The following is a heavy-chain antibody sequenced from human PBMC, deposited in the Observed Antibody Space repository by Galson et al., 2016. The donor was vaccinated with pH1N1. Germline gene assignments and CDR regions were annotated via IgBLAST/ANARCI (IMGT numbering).Heavy chain of an antibody. V-gene: IGHV4-31*03. D-gene: IGHD1-26*01. CDR2: IHNRGST. Sequence: LSLTCTVSGGSISSDGNYWSWIRQHPGKGLERIGYIHNRGSTSYNPSLKSRLTISLDTSKNQFSLRLSSVTAADPGVYYCAREDGVVGEGWDSGGALWGQGTTVTVSS. J-gene: IGHJ6*02. CDR3: AREDGVVGEGWDSGGAL. CDR1: GGSISSDGNY.